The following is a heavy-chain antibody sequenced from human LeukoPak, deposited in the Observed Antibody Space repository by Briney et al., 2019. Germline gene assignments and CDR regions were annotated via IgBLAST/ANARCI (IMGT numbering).Heavy chain of an antibody. J-gene: IGHJ3*02. CDR3: ARDSLWFGELFAGQNAFDI. V-gene: IGHV1-18*04. D-gene: IGHD3-10*01. CDR2: ISAYNGNT. Sequence: ASVKVSCKASGYTFTGYYMHWVRQAPGQGLEWMGWISAYNGNTNYAQKLQGRVTMTTDTSTSTAYMELRSLRSDDTAVYYCARDSLWFGELFAGQNAFDIWGQGTMVTVSS. CDR1: GYTFTGYY.